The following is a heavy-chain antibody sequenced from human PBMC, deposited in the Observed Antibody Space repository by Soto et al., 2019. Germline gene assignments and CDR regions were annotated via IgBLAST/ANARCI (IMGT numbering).Heavy chain of an antibody. D-gene: IGHD2-21*01. Sequence: SVKVSCKASGYTFTGYYMHWVRQAPGQGLEWMGWINPNSGGTNYAQKFQGWVTMTRDTSISTAYMELSRLRSDDTAGYYCARHIRLRYPYRYDGIDDWGHGTTVTVSS. CDR2: INPNSGGT. V-gene: IGHV1-2*04. CDR1: GYTFTGYY. CDR3: ARHIRLRYPYRYDGIDD. J-gene: IGHJ6*02.